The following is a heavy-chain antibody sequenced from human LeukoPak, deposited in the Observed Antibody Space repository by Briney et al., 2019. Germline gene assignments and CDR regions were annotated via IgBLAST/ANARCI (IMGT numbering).Heavy chain of an antibody. J-gene: IGHJ3*02. Sequence: GGSLRLSCAASGFTFSSYWMHWVRQAPGKGLVWVSRINSDGSSTRYADSVKGRFTISRDNVKNTLYLQMNSLRAEDTAVYYCARNYYDSSGYYFGAFDIWGQGTMVTVSS. CDR1: GFTFSSYW. CDR2: INSDGSST. D-gene: IGHD3-22*01. V-gene: IGHV3-74*01. CDR3: ARNYYDSSGYYFGAFDI.